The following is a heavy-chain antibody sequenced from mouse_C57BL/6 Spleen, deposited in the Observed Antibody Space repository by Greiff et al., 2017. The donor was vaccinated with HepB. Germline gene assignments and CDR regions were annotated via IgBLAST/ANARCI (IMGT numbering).Heavy chain of an antibody. Sequence: VMLVESGPGLVAPSQSLSITCTVSGFSLTSYAISWVRQPPGKGLEWLGVIWTGGGTNYNSALKSRLSISKDNSKSQVFLKMNSLQTDDTARYYCARNSLSYPYYYFDYWGQGTTLTVSS. CDR1: GFSLTSYA. D-gene: IGHD2-10*01. J-gene: IGHJ2*01. CDR3: ARNSLSYPYYYFDY. CDR2: IWTGGGT. V-gene: IGHV2-9-1*01.